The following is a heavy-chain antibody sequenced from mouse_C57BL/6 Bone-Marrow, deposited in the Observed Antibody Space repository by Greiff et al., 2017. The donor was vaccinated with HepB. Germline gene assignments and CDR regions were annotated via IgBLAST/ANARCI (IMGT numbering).Heavy chain of an antibody. Sequence: EVNVVESGGGLVQPKGSLKLSCAASGFTFNTYAMHWVRQAPGKGLEWVARIRSKSSNYATYYADSVKDRFTISRDDSQSMLYLQMNNLKTEDTAMYYCVRDRQLRLRYAMDYWGQGTSVTVSS. CDR3: VRDRQLRLRYAMDY. CDR1: GFTFNTYA. V-gene: IGHV10-3*01. J-gene: IGHJ4*01. D-gene: IGHD3-2*02. CDR2: IRSKSSNYAT.